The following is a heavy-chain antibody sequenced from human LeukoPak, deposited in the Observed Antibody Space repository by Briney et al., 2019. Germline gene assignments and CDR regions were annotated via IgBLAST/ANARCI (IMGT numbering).Heavy chain of an antibody. Sequence: GGSLRLSCAASGFTLDDYAMDWVRQAPGKGVEGVSGISWNSGSIIYADSVKGRFTISRDNGKNSLYLQINSLRAEDTALYYCAKDIERYSYDPYYYYRMDVWGQGTTVPVSS. CDR1: GFTLDDYA. CDR3: AKDIERYSYDPYYYYRMDV. CDR2: ISWNSGSI. J-gene: IGHJ6*02. D-gene: IGHD5-18*01. V-gene: IGHV3-9*01.